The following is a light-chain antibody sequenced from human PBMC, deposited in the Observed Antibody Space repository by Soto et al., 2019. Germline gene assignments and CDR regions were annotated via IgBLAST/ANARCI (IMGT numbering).Light chain of an antibody. CDR1: QSVSSSY. Sequence: EIVLTQSPGTLSLSPGERATLSCRASQSVSSSYLAWYQQKPGQAPRLLIYGASSRATGIPDRFSGSGSVTDFTLTISRLEPEDFAVYYWQQYGSSRTFGQGTKVEIK. CDR2: GAS. CDR3: QQYGSSRT. J-gene: IGKJ1*01. V-gene: IGKV3-20*01.